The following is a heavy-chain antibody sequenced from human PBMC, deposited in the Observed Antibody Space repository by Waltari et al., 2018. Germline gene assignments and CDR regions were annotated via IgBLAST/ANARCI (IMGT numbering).Heavy chain of an antibody. CDR1: GGSVRAGIYY. J-gene: IGHJ4*02. Sequence: QVQLQDSGPRLVKPSETLSLTCTVSGGSVRAGIYYWAWIRQPPGKGLEWIGSVYSSGSPHYKSSLKSRVTMSVDMSKNQFSLRLTSVTAADTATYYCARQSYGSGTYEFDFWGQGALVTVSS. CDR3: ARQSYGSGTYEFDF. CDR2: VYSSGSP. D-gene: IGHD3-10*01. V-gene: IGHV4-39*01.